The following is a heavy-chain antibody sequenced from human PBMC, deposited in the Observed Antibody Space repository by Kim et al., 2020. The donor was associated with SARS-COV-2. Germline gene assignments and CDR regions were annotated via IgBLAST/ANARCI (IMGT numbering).Heavy chain of an antibody. CDR1: GFIFSGSS. CDR2: IRSKANSYAT. Sequence: GGSLRLSCAASGFIFSGSSMRWVRQASGEGLEWVGRIRSKANSYATAYAASVKGRFTISRDDSKTTTYLQMNSLKTEDTAVYYCTRGAGTTLAFWGAFD. D-gene: IGHD1-1*01. J-gene: IGHJ3*02. CDR3: TRGAGTTLAFWGAFD. V-gene: IGHV3-73*01.